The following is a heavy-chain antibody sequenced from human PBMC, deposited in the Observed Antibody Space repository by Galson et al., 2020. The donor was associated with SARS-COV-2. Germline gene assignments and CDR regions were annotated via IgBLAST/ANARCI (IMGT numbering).Heavy chain of an antibody. J-gene: IGHJ6*02. V-gene: IGHV3-9*01. CDR3: AKDIGDYGDYSYYYGMDV. D-gene: IGHD4-17*01. Sequence: GGSLRLSCAASGFTFDDYAMHWVRQAPGKGLEWVSGISWNSGSIGYADSVKGRFTISRDNAKNSLYLQMNSLRAEDTALYYCAKDIGDYGDYSYYYGMDVWGQGTTVTVSS. CDR2: ISWNSGSI. CDR1: GFTFDDYA.